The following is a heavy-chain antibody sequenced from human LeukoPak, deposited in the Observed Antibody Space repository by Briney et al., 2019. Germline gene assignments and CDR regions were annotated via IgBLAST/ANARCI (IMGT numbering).Heavy chain of an antibody. CDR2: IYSGGST. V-gene: IGHV3-66*01. J-gene: IGHJ4*02. D-gene: IGHD4-17*01. CDR3: ASTTVTSDY. CDR1: GFIFTNYA. Sequence: GSLRLSCAASGFIFTNYAMIWVRQAPGKGLEWVSVIYSGGSTYYADSVKGRFTISRDNSKNTLYLQMNSLRAEDTAVYYCASTTVTSDYWGQGTLVTVSS.